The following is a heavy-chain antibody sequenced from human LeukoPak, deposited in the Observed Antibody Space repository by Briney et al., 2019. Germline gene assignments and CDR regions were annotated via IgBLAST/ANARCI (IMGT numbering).Heavy chain of an antibody. J-gene: IGHJ4*02. Sequence: GASVKVSCKASGGTFSSYAISWVRQAPGQGLEWMGRIIPILGIANYAQKFQGRVTITADKSTSTAYMELSSLRSEDTAVYYCARVDTYGDGAFEGYWGQGTLVTVSS. CDR1: GGTFSSYA. CDR3: ARVDTYGDGAFEGY. CDR2: IIPILGIA. D-gene: IGHD4-17*01. V-gene: IGHV1-69*04.